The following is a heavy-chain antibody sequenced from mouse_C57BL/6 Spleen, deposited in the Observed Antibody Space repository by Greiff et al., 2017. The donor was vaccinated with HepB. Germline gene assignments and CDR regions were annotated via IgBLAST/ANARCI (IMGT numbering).Heavy chain of an antibody. V-gene: IGHV1-72*01. Sequence: QVQLKQPGAELVKPGASVKLSCKASGYTFTSYWMHWVKQRPGRGLEWIGRIDPNSGGTKYNEKFKSKATLTVDKPSSTAYMQLSSLTSEDSAVYYCARYHYYGSSDYAMDYWGQGTSVTVSS. CDR3: ARYHYYGSSDYAMDY. CDR2: IDPNSGGT. D-gene: IGHD1-1*01. CDR1: GYTFTSYW. J-gene: IGHJ4*01.